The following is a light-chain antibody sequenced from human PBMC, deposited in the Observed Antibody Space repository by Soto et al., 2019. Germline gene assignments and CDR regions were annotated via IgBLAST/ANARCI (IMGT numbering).Light chain of an antibody. CDR3: FSFTTDWTPV. CDR2: GVR. V-gene: IGLV2-14*01. CDR1: SNDIGAYNY. J-gene: IGLJ1*01. Sequence: QSALTQPTSVSGSPGQSITISCTGNSNDIGAYNYVSWYQQHPGKAPRLLIHGVRNRPSGISSRFSASKSGLTASLTISGLQAEDEADYFCFSFTTDWTPVFGTGTKVTVL.